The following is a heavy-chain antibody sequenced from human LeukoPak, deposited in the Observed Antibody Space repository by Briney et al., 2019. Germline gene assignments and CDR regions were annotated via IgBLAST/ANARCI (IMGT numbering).Heavy chain of an antibody. V-gene: IGHV3-48*03. CDR2: ISSSGSTI. J-gene: IGHJ4*02. CDR3: AREAAYYFDY. Sequence: GGSLRLSCAASGFSFSSYEMHCGRQAPGKGLEWVSYISSSGSTIYYADSVKGRFTISRDNAKNSLYLQMNSLRAEDTAVYYCAREAAYYFDYWGQGSLVTVSS. CDR1: GFSFSSYE.